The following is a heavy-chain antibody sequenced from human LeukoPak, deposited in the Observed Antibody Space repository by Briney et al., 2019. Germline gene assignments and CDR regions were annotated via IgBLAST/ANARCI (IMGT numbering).Heavy chain of an antibody. CDR3: AKDGQKWGTQNYYHYMDV. CDR2: IIPIFGTA. Sequence: SVKVSCKASGGTFSSYAISWVRQAPGQGLEWMGGIIPIFGTANYAQKFQGRVTITADESTSTAYMELSSLRAEDTAVYYCAKDGQKWGTQNYYHYMDVWGKGTPVTISS. J-gene: IGHJ6*03. V-gene: IGHV1-69*13. D-gene: IGHD3-16*01. CDR1: GGTFSSYA.